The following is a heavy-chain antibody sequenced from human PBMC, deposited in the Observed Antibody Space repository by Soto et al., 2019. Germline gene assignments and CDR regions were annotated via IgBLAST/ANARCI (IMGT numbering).Heavy chain of an antibody. CDR2: ISYDGSNK. Sequence: GGSLRLSCAASGFTFSSYAMHWVRQAPGKGLEWVAVISYDGSNKYYADSVKGRFTISRDNSKNTLYLQMNSLRAEDTAVYYCARVSGCTNGVCPLTTGGYFDYWGQGTLVTVSS. CDR3: ARVSGCTNGVCPLTTGGYFDY. J-gene: IGHJ4*02. D-gene: IGHD2-8*01. V-gene: IGHV3-30-3*01. CDR1: GFTFSSYA.